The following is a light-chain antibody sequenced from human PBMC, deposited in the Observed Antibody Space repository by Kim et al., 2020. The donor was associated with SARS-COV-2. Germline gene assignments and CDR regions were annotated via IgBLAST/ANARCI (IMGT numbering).Light chain of an antibody. CDR1: QSIDTY. V-gene: IGKV1-39*01. Sequence: DIQMTQSPSSLAATVGHTVTIACRASQSIDTYLNWSQQKPGEDPKRRLYGASTLQSWVPSKCSGSGSGGNVTLTISSLQPEDFVSYYFHQSHTARLRTFGGGTKVDIK. J-gene: IGKJ4*01. CDR3: HQSHTARLRT. CDR2: GAS.